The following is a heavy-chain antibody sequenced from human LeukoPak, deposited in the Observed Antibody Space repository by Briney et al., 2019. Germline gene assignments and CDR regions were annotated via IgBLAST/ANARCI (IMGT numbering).Heavy chain of an antibody. CDR3: GKETGIILVRGAVDY. V-gene: IGHV3-23*01. CDR1: GFTVSSNY. Sequence: PGGSLRLSCAASGFTVSSNYMSWVRQAPGKGLEWVSVTSGSGGNPYYADSVKGRFTISRDNSKNTVYLHMNSLRAEDTALYYCGKETGIILVRGAVDYWGQGTLVTVSS. CDR2: TSGSGGNP. J-gene: IGHJ4*02. D-gene: IGHD3-10*01.